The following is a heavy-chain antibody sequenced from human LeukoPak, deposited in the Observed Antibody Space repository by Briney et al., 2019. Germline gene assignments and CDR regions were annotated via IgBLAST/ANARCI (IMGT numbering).Heavy chain of an antibody. J-gene: IGHJ4*02. Sequence: PSETLSLTCTVSGGSISSYCWSWVRQPPGKGLEWIEYIYCSGSTNYNPSVNGRVTISVDTSKNQISLKLSSVTAADTAVYYCAKRSSSWYFDYWGQGTLVTVSS. V-gene: IGHV4-59*08. CDR3: AKRSSSWYFDY. D-gene: IGHD6-13*01. CDR2: IYCSGST. CDR1: GGSISSYC.